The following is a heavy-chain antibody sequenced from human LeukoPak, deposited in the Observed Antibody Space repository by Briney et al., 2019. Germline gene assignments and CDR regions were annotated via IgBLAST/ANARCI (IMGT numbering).Heavy chain of an antibody. CDR3: ARKDGSSSWGDYYGMDV. CDR2: ISGSGGST. V-gene: IGHV3-23*01. Sequence: GGSLRLSCAASGFTFSSYAMSWVRQAPGKGLEWVSAISGSGGSTYYADSVKGRFTISRDNSRNTLYLQMNSLRAEDTAVYYCARKDGSSSWGDYYGMDVWGQGTTVTVSS. D-gene: IGHD6-13*01. J-gene: IGHJ6*02. CDR1: GFTFSSYA.